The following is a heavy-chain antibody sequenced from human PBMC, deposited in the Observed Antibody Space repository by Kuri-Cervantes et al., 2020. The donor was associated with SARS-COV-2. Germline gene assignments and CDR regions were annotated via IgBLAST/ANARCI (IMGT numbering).Heavy chain of an antibody. J-gene: IGHJ6*02. CDR2: IYYNGST. CDR1: GSSVSSGSYY. CDR3: ARHDYGEPHNYYYGMDV. Sequence: GSLRLSCTVSGSSVSSGSYYWSWIRQPPGKELEWIGYIYYNGSTNYNPSIKSRVTISVDTSKNQFPLKLSPVTEADTARYYCARHDYGEPHNYYYGMDVWGQGTTVTVSS. D-gene: IGHD4-17*01. V-gene: IGHV4-61*01.